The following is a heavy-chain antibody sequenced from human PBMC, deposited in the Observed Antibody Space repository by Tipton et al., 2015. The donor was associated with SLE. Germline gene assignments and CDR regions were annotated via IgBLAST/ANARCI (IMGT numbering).Heavy chain of an antibody. V-gene: IGHV4-39*07. CDR1: SGSISSSDYY. J-gene: IGHJ3*01. Sequence: GLVKPSETLSLTCTVSSGSISSSDYYWGWIRQPPGKGLEWIGTIYYSGSTYYNPSLKSRVTISVDTSKNQFSLKVNFVTAADSAVYYCARGPGAATGEAFDVWGQGTTVTVSS. CDR2: IYYSGST. D-gene: IGHD7-27*01. CDR3: ARGPGAATGEAFDV.